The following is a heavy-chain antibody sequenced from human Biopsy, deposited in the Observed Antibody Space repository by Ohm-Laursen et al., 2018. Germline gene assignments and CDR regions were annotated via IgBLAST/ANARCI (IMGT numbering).Heavy chain of an antibody. V-gene: IGHV1-8*01. CDR3: GRAVRNQLLTDP. CDR2: LNPASGNS. D-gene: IGHD1-7*01. Sequence: ASVKVSCKASGYTFTSYDITWVRQASGQGPEWIGWLNPASGNSNFGQKFRGRVTVTSDTSISTAYMELSGLTSDGTATYYCGRAVRNQLLTDPWGQGTLVTVTS. J-gene: IGHJ5*02. CDR1: GYTFTSYD.